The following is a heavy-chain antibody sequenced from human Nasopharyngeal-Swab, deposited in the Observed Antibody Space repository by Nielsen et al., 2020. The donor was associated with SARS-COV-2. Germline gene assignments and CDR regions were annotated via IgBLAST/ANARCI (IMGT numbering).Heavy chain of an antibody. D-gene: IGHD3-10*01. CDR1: GYSFTSYW. J-gene: IGHJ4*02. CDR3: ARQMDYYGSGGPPGY. V-gene: IGHV5-51*01. Sequence: GGSLRLSCKGSGYSFTSYWIGWVRQMPGKGLEWMGIIYPGDSDTRYSPSFQGQVTISADKSISTAYLQWSSLKASDTAMYYCARQMDYYGSGGPPGYWGQGTLVTVSS. CDR2: IYPGDSDT.